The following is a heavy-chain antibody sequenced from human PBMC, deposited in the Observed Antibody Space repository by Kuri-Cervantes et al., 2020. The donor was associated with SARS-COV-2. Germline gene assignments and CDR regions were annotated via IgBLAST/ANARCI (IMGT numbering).Heavy chain of an antibody. CDR3: ARVAAPAGDCSGGSCYHSGFFWFDP. CDR2: IYYSGST. D-gene: IGHD2-15*01. J-gene: IGHJ5*02. CDR1: GGSVSSGSYY. Sequence: GSLRLSCTVSGGSVSSGSYYWSWIRQPPGKGLEWIGYIYYSGSTNYNPSLKSRVTISVDTSKNQFSLQLNSVTPEDTAVYYCARVAAPAGDCSGGSCYHSGFFWFDPWGQGTRVTVSS. V-gene: IGHV4-61*01.